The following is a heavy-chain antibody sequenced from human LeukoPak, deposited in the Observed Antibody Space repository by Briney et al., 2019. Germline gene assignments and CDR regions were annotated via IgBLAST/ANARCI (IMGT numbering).Heavy chain of an antibody. J-gene: IGHJ4*02. CDR1: GGSISSYN. Sequence: SETLSLTCTVSGGSISSYNWSWVRQPPGKGREWIGYIYYIGSTNYNPSLKSRVTISVDTSKNQFSLKLSSVTAADTAVYYCARLGQSDYYGSGSYYSLDYWGQGTLVTVSS. V-gene: IGHV4-59*08. CDR3: ARLGQSDYYGSGSYYSLDY. D-gene: IGHD3-10*01. CDR2: IYYIGST.